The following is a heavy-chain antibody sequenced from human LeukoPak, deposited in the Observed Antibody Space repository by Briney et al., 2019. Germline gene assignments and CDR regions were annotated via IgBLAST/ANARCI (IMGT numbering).Heavy chain of an antibody. CDR3: ARARDAYDSFDN. Sequence: NSSETLSLTCTVSGDSISSYSWNWLRQPPGKGLEWIGYIYYSGTTDYNPSLKSRVTISVDTSHQFSLRLSSVTAADTAVYYCARARDAYDSFDNWGQGTLVTVSS. J-gene: IGHJ4*02. V-gene: IGHV4-59*01. D-gene: IGHD3-22*01. CDR2: IYYSGTT. CDR1: GDSISSYS.